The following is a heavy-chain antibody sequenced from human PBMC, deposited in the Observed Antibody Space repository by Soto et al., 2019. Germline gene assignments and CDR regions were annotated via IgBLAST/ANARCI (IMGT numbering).Heavy chain of an antibody. CDR1: GFTFSNYW. Sequence: EVQLVESGGGLLQPGGSLRLSCAASGFTFSNYWMHWVRQTPGKGLVWVSRINSDGSFTTHADFVKGRFTISRDNAKNTLYLQMNSLRVEDTAGYYCFASSHYYLGFPLDYWGQGTLVTVSS. CDR2: INSDGSFT. CDR3: FASSHYYLGFPLDY. D-gene: IGHD3-22*01. V-gene: IGHV3-74*01. J-gene: IGHJ4*02.